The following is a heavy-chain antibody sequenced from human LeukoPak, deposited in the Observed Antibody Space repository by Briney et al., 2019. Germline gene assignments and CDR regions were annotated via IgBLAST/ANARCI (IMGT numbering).Heavy chain of an antibody. CDR2: IDPGDSDT. D-gene: IGHD6-13*01. CDR1: GYSFTSYW. CDR3: ARAELGSNYYYYYGMDV. Sequence: GESLKISCKGSGYSFTSYWIGWVRQMPGKGLEWMGIIDPGDSDTRYSPSFQGQVTISADKSISTAYLQWSSLKASDTAMYYCARAELGSNYYYYYGMDVWGQGTTVTVSS. J-gene: IGHJ6*02. V-gene: IGHV5-51*01.